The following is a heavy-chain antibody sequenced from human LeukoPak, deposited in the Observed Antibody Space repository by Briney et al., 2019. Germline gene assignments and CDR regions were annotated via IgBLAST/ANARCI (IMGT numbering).Heavy chain of an antibody. CDR2: MYYTGST. CDR3: AKGSGWYFH. Sequence: PSETLSLTCTVSDDSVRSSFWSWIRQPPGKGLEWIAYMYYTGSTDYNPSLKSRVPISIDTSKNQISLRLTSVTAADTAVYYCAKGSGWYFHWGQGTLVTVSS. V-gene: IGHV4-59*02. CDR1: DDSVRSSF. J-gene: IGHJ4*02. D-gene: IGHD6-19*01.